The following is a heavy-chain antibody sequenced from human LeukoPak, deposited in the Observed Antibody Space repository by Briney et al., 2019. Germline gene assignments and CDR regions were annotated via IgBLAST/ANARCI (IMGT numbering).Heavy chain of an antibody. CDR1: GFTFSSYA. CDR3: ARDRPGSIAARPGAFDI. V-gene: IGHV3-64*01. D-gene: IGHD6-6*01. J-gene: IGHJ3*02. Sequence: GGSLRLSCAASGFTFSSYAMHWVRQAPGKGLEYVSAISSNGVSTYYANSVKGRFTISRDNSKNTLYLQMGSLRAEDMAVYYCARDRPGSIAARPGAFDIWGQGTMVTVSS. CDR2: ISSNGVST.